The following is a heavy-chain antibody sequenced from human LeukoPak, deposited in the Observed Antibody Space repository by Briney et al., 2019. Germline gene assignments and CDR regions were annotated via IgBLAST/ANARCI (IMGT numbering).Heavy chain of an antibody. D-gene: IGHD5-18*01. CDR3: ARDLAYSRLDY. J-gene: IGHJ4*02. CDR2: IDPDGNKR. Sequence: GGSLRLSCAVSGLTFSSSWTDWVRQAPGKGLEWVASIDPDGNKRYSADSVKGRFTISRDSAENSLYLQMNSLRVEDTAFYYCARDLAYSRLDYWGQGMLVTVSS. CDR1: GLTFSSSW. V-gene: IGHV3-7*01.